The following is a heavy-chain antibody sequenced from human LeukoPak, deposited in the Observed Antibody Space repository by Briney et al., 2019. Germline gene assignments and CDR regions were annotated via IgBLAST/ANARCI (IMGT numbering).Heavy chain of an antibody. CDR1: GGSISSDSYY. CDR3: ASLRYCSSTSCYFGFDY. CDR2: IYYTGST. V-gene: IGHV4-39*07. D-gene: IGHD2-2*01. J-gene: IGHJ4*02. Sequence: SETLSLTCTVSGGSISSDSYYWGWIRQPPGKGLEWIGSIYYTGSTGYNPSLKSRVTISIDTSKNQFSLKLTSVTAADTAVYYCASLRYCSSTSCYFGFDYWGQGTLVTVSS.